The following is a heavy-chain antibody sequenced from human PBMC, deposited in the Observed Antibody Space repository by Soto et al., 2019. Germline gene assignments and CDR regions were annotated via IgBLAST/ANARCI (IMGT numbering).Heavy chain of an antibody. Sequence: EVQMVESGGGLVQPGGSLRLSCAASGSTSGLNFLTWFRRPQAKGLGWVSVINGGGTTYYADSVKGRFSISRDDSKNTLYLQMNNLRVEDTAVYYCARENYYYGMDVWGQGTTVTVSS. CDR1: GSTSGLNF. J-gene: IGHJ6*02. CDR2: INGGGTT. CDR3: ARENYYYGMDV. V-gene: IGHV3-66*01.